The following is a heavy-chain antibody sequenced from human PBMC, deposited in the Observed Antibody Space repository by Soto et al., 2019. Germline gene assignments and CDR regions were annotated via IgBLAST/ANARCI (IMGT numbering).Heavy chain of an antibody. Sequence: GGSLGLSCAASGFTFSSYSMNWVRQASGKGLEWVGRIRSKANSYATAYAASAKGRFTISRDDSKNTAYLQMNSLKTEDTAVYYFTKDSNPMQLCYYYGMDVLGHGTTITVSS. CDR1: GFTFSSYS. J-gene: IGHJ6*02. CDR3: TKDSNPMQLCYYYGMDV. V-gene: IGHV3-73*01. D-gene: IGHD4-4*01. CDR2: IRSKANSYAT.